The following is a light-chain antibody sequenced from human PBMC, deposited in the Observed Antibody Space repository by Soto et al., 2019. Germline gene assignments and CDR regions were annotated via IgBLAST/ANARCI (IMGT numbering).Light chain of an antibody. CDR1: QSISSW. V-gene: IGKV1-5*01. CDR2: HAS. CDR3: QQYNTYLS. J-gene: IGKJ1*01. Sequence: DIQITQSPSTLSAFVGDRVTITCRASQSISSWLAWYQQKPGRAPTLLIYHASTLESGVPSRFSGSGSGTEFTLTISSLQPDDVATYYCQQYNTYLSFGQGTKVDI.